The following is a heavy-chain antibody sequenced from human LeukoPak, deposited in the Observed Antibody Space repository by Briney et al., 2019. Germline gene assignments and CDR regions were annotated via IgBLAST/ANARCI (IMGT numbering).Heavy chain of an antibody. J-gene: IGHJ3*01. V-gene: IGHV3-23*01. CDR2: ITRAGDRT. CDR3: ARGESFAFDL. Sequence: GGSLRLSCVGSGFIFSSYDMGWVRQAPGKGLEWVSSITRAGDRTYYEDSVKGRFTISRDNSRNTMYLQMNSLRAEDTAVYYCARGESFAFDLWGQGTMVTVSS. CDR1: GFIFSSYD.